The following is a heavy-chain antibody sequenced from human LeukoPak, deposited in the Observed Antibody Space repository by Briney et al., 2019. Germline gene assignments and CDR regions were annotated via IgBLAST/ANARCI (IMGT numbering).Heavy chain of an antibody. V-gene: IGHV4-4*07. CDR1: GGSISSYY. Sequence: SETLSLTCTVSGGSISSYYWSWIRQPAGKGLEWIGRIYTSGSTNYNPSLKSRVTMSVDTSKNQFSLKLSSVTAADTAVYYCARAIPLGYCSGGSCKDAFDIWGQGTMVTVSS. CDR2: IYTSGST. D-gene: IGHD2-15*01. J-gene: IGHJ3*02. CDR3: ARAIPLGYCSGGSCKDAFDI.